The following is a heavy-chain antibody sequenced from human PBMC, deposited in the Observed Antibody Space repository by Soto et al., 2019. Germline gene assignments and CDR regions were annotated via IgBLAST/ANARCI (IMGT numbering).Heavy chain of an antibody. CDR2: IYYSGST. V-gene: IGHV4-59*01. J-gene: IGHJ5*02. CDR1: GGSISSYY. D-gene: IGHD3-10*01. Sequence: SETLSLTCTVSGGSISSYYWSWIRQPPGKGLEWIGYIYYSGSTNYNPSLKSRVTISVDTSKNQFSLKLSSVTAADTAVYYCARVGYDGTYNWFDPWGQGTLVTVSS. CDR3: ARVGYDGTYNWFDP.